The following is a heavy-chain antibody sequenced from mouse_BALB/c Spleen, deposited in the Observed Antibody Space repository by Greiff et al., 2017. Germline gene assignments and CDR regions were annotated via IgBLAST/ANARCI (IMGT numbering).Heavy chain of an antibody. D-gene: IGHD2-1*01. V-gene: IGHV5-17*02. CDR3: ARSGGNYVYYYAMDY. CDR1: GFTFSSFG. J-gene: IGHJ4*01. Sequence: EVQLVESGGGLVQPGGSRKLSCAASGFTFSSFGMHWVRQAPEKGLEWVAYISSGSSTIYYADTVKGRFTISRDNPKNTLFLQMTSLRSEDTAMYYCARSGGNYVYYYAMDYWGQGTSVTVSS. CDR2: ISSGSSTI.